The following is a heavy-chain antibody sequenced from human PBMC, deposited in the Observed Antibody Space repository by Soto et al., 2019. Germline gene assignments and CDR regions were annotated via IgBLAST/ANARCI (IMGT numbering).Heavy chain of an antibody. V-gene: IGHV1-18*01. J-gene: IGHJ4*02. CDR1: GYIFTNYG. CDR3: ARGGVSSGYLDL. D-gene: IGHD6-19*01. Sequence: GASVKVSCKTSGYIFTNYGITWVRQAPGQGLEWMGWINPYDGNTKYAQSLQGRVTVTTDTSTSTAYMELRALRSDDTAVYYCARGGVSSGYLDLWGQGALVTV. CDR2: INPYDGNT.